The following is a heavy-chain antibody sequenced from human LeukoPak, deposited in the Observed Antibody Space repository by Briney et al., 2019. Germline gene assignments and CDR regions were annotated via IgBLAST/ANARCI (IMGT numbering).Heavy chain of an antibody. CDR2: IKQDGSDK. D-gene: IGHD2-2*01. CDR1: GFTFSTYW. Sequence: TGGSLRFSCAASGFTFSTYWMSWVRQAPGKGLEWVANIKQDGSDKFYVDSVKGRFTISRDNAKNSMYLQMNSLRAEDTAVYYCARVLPVASRDYWGQGTLVTVSS. J-gene: IGHJ4*02. CDR3: ARVLPVASRDY. V-gene: IGHV3-7*01.